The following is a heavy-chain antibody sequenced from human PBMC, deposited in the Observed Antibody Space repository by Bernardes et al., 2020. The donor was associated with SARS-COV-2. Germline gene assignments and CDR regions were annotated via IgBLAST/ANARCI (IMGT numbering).Heavy chain of an antibody. V-gene: IGHV3-33*01. CDR3: ATEDGESLES. CDR1: GFTFRDYT. D-gene: IGHD4-17*01. Sequence: GGSLRLSCAASGFTFRDYTMHWVRQAPGKGLEWVAVIWHDGSRVYSVDSVKGRFAISRDNSNNTLYLQMNNLRVEDTALYRCATEDGESLESWCQEALVTVSS. J-gene: IGHJ5*01. CDR2: IWHDGSRV.